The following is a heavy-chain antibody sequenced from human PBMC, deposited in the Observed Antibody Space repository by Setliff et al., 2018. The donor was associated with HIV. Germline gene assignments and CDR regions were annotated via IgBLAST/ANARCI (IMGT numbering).Heavy chain of an antibody. CDR3: ARSGGIGNYHWDV. V-gene: IGHV3-21*01. J-gene: IGHJ6*03. D-gene: IGHD3-16*01. CDR2: ISYGGTYI. CDR1: GFTFSSYC. Sequence: PGGSLRLSCVASGFTFSSYCMDCFRQAPGKGLEWVSSISYGGTYIYQSDSVRGRFTIARDDAKNSLYLQMNSLGAEETAVHYCARSGGIGNYHWDVWGKGTTVTVSS.